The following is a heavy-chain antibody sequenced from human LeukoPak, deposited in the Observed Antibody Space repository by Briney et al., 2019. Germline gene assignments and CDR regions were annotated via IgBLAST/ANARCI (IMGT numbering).Heavy chain of an antibody. CDR1: GFTSGFTFGDYA. Sequence: GGSLRLSCTPSGFTSGFTFGDYAMSWVRQAPVKGLEWVGCIRTKAYGRTTEYAASVKGRFTISRDGSKSIAYLQMNSLKTEDTAVYYCTRTYYDSSGYLFDYWGQGTLVTVSS. CDR2: IRTKAYGRTT. V-gene: IGHV3-49*04. CDR3: TRTYYDSSGYLFDY. D-gene: IGHD3-22*01. J-gene: IGHJ4*02.